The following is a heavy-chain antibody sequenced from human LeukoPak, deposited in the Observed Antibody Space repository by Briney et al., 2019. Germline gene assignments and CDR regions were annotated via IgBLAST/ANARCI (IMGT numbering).Heavy chain of an antibody. CDR1: GFTFDDYA. CDR2: ISWNSGSI. J-gene: IGHJ5*02. Sequence: PGGFLRLSCAASGFTFDDYAMHWVRQAPGKGLEWVSGISWNSGSIGYADSVKGRFTISRDNAKNSLYLQMNSLRAEDTALYYCAKDGAVRGVTNWFDPWGQGTLVTVSS. V-gene: IGHV3-9*01. D-gene: IGHD3-10*01. CDR3: AKDGAVRGVTNWFDP.